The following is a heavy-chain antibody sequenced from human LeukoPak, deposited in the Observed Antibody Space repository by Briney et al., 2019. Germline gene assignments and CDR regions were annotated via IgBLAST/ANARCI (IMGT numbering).Heavy chain of an antibody. CDR2: INHSGST. J-gene: IGHJ4*02. Sequence: GSLRLSCAASGFTFSSYWMSWVRQPPGKVLEWIGEINHSGSTNYNPSLKSRVAISVDTSKNQFSLKLSSVTAADTAVYYCACPSGNHLYSFDYWGQGTLVTVSS. D-gene: IGHD1-14*01. CDR1: GFTFSSYW. CDR3: ACPSGNHLYSFDY. V-gene: IGHV4-34*08.